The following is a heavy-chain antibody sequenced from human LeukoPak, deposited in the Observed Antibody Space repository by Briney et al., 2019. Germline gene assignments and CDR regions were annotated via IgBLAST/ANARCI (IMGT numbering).Heavy chain of an antibody. CDR3: ARHFRKDYPDSGSSQYFHYIDV. D-gene: IGHD3-10*01. CDR2: IYATGNT. CDR1: GGSMSDHS. Sequence: SETLSLTCAVSGGSMSDHSWSWIRQTPGTTLEWIGYIYATGNTNYNPSLKGRVTISLDTSNNHFSLRLSSVTAADTALYYCARHFRKDYPDSGSSQYFHYIDVWGKGTTVTVSS. V-gene: IGHV4-4*09. J-gene: IGHJ6*03.